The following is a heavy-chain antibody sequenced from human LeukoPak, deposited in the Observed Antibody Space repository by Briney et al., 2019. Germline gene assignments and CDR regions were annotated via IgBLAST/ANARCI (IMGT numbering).Heavy chain of an antibody. V-gene: IGHV1-2*02. CDR2: INPYNGGT. Sequence: ASLKVSCKPSGYTFNGYFLNWVRQAPGQGLEWMGWINPYNGGTHYAQKFQGRVTMTRDTSITTAYMELTRLTSDDTAVYYCARDRGGFCTDSSCYAGGFFDYWGQGTLVTVSS. CDR1: GYTFNGYF. CDR3: ARDRGGFCTDSSCYAGGFFDY. J-gene: IGHJ4*02. D-gene: IGHD2-2*01.